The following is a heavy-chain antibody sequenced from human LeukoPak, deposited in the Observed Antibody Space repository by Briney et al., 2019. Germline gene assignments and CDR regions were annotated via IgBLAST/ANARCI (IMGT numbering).Heavy chain of an antibody. J-gene: IGHJ6*04. V-gene: IGHV7-4-1*02. CDR1: GYTFTGYY. CDR3: ARRSMVQHLDV. D-gene: IGHD3-10*01. Sequence: ASVKVSCKASGYTFTGYYMHWVRQAPGQGLEWMGWINTNTGNPTYAQGFTGRFVFSLDTSLSTAYLQISSLKAEDTAIYYCARRSMVQHLDVWGKGTTVTVSS. CDR2: INTNTGNP.